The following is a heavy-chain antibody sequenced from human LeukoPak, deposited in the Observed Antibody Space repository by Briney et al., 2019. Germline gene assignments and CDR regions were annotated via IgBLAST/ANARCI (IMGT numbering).Heavy chain of an antibody. CDR1: GGSISSSGYY. Sequence: SETLSLTCTVSGGSISSSGYYWGWIRQSPGEGLEWIGNIYYSGITYYNPALKSRVTISVDKSKNQFSLKLSSVTAADTAVYYCARASHDYGDYSHFDYWGQGTLVTVSS. CDR2: IYYSGIT. J-gene: IGHJ4*02. V-gene: IGHV4-39*07. D-gene: IGHD4-17*01. CDR3: ARASHDYGDYSHFDY.